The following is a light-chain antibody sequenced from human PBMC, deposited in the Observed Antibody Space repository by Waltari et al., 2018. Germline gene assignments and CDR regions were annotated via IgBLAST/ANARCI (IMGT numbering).Light chain of an antibody. J-gene: IGKJ2*01. Sequence: DIQMTQSPSSLSASVGDRVTLTCRASESVDNFLNWYKQKPGKAPKLLIYSASTLHRGVPSRFSGSGSGTDVTLTISSLQLKDFATYYCQQSYSTPSATFGQGTKLEIK. CDR1: ESVDNF. CDR2: SAS. CDR3: QQSYSTPSAT. V-gene: IGKV1-39*01.